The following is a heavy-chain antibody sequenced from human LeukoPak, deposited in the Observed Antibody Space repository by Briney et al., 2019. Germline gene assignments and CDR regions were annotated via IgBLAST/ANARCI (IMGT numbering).Heavy chain of an antibody. D-gene: IGHD2-2*01. CDR3: ARVYCSSTSCYEMGVYYYYYMDV. V-gene: IGHV3-74*01. CDR1: GFTFSSYW. Sequence: PGGSLRLSCAASGFTFSSYWMHWVRQAPGKGLVWVSRINSDGSSTSYADSVKGRFTISRDNAKNTLYLQMNSLRAEDTDVYYCARVYCSSTSCYEMGVYYYYYMDVWGKGTTVTISS. CDR2: INSDGSST. J-gene: IGHJ6*03.